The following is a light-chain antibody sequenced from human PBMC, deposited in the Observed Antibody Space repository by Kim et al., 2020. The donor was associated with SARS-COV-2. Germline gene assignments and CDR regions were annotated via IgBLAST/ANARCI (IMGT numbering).Light chain of an antibody. CDR3: QQYGSSPRT. V-gene: IGKV3-20*01. CDR1: QSVSSSY. J-gene: IGKJ1*01. Sequence: SPGERATLSCRASQSVSSSYLAWYQQKPGQAPRRLMYAASDRATGIPDRFSGSGSGIDFTLTISRLEPEDFAVYYCQQYGSSPRTFGQGTKVDIK. CDR2: AAS.